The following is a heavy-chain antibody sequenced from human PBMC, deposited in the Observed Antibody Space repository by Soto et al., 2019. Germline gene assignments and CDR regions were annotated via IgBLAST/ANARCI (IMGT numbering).Heavy chain of an antibody. Sequence: GGSLRLSCAASGLTFSSYWMHWVRQAPGKGLVWVSRINSDGSSTSYAEPVKGRFTISRDNAKNTVYLQMNSLRAEDTAVYYCARGAYEFDYWGQGTLVTVSS. CDR3: ARGAYEFDY. V-gene: IGHV3-74*01. CDR2: INSDGSST. CDR1: GLTFSSYW. D-gene: IGHD3-3*01. J-gene: IGHJ4*02.